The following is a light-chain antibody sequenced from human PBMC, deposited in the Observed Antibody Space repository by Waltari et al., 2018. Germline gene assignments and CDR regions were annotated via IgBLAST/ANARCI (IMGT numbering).Light chain of an antibody. CDR2: GAS. CDR1: QRVGKT. J-gene: IGKJ1*01. CDR3: QHYVRLPVT. Sequence: EIVLTQSPGTLSLSPGQRANLSCRASQRVGKTLAWYQQKPGHTPRLLIYGASTRATGIPDRFSGSGSGTDFSLTISRLEPEDFAVYYCQHYVRLPVTFGQGTKVEIK. V-gene: IGKV3-20*01.